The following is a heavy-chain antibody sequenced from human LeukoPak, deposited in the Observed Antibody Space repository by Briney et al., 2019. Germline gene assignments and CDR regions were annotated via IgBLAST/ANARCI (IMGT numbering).Heavy chain of an antibody. D-gene: IGHD2-15*01. CDR2: MNPNSGNT. CDR1: GYTFTSYD. CDR3: ARGAPGSYCSGGSCPYFDF. J-gene: IGHJ4*02. Sequence: ASVKVSCKASGYTFTSYDINWVRQATGQGLEWMGWMNPNSGNTGYAQKFQGRVTMTSNTSTSTAYMEVTSLKSEDTAVYYCARGAPGSYCSGGSCPYFDFWGQGTLATVSS. V-gene: IGHV1-8*01.